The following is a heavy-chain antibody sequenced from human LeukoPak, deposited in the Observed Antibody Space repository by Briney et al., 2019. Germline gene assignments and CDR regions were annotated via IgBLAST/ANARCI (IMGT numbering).Heavy chain of an antibody. D-gene: IGHD3-3*01. V-gene: IGHV4-31*03. J-gene: IGHJ3*02. CDR2: IYYSGST. CDR3: ARRSKITIFGVVIHGNPGGAFDI. Sequence: SETLSLTCTVSSGSISSGGYYWSWIRQHPGKGLEWIGYIYYSGSTYYNPSLKSRVTISVDTSKNQFSLKLSSVTAADTAVYYCARRSKITIFGVVIHGNPGGAFDIWGQGTMVTVSS. CDR1: SGSISSGGYY.